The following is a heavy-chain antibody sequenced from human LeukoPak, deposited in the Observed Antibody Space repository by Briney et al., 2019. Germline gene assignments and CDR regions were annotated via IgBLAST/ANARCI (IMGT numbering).Heavy chain of an antibody. D-gene: IGHD5-24*01. Sequence: GKSLRLSCAASGFTFSSYGMHWVRQAPGKGLEWVAVISYDGSNKYYADSVKGRFTISRDNSKNTLYLQMNSLRAEDTAVYYCARRDRYWGQGTLVTVSS. V-gene: IGHV3-30*03. CDR3: ARRDRY. CDR1: GFTFSSYG. J-gene: IGHJ4*02. CDR2: ISYDGSNK.